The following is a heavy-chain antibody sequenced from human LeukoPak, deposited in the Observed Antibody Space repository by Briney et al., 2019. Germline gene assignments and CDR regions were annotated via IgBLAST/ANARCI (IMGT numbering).Heavy chain of an antibody. CDR3: ARRYCSGGSCYSDRGAFDI. J-gene: IGHJ3*02. V-gene: IGHV4-61*02. CDR1: GASIRSGSYC. D-gene: IGHD2-15*01. CDR2: IYTSGST. Sequence: PSETLSLTCTVSGASIRSGSYCWSWIRQPAGKGLEWIGRIYTSGSTNYNPSLKSRVTISVDTSKNQFSLKLSSVTAADTAVYYCARRYCSGGSCYSDRGAFDIWGQGTMVTVSS.